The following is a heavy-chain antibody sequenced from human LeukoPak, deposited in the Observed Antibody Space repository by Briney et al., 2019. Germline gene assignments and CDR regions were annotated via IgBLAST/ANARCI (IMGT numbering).Heavy chain of an antibody. Sequence: ASVKVSCKASGYTFTGYYMHWVRQAPGQGLEWMGWINPNSGGTNYAQKFQGRVTMTRDTSISTAYMELSSLRSEDTAVYYCASGGIAAASTQATNWGQGTLVTVSS. D-gene: IGHD6-13*01. CDR1: GYTFTGYY. CDR3: ASGGIAAASTQATN. V-gene: IGHV1-2*02. CDR2: INPNSGGT. J-gene: IGHJ4*02.